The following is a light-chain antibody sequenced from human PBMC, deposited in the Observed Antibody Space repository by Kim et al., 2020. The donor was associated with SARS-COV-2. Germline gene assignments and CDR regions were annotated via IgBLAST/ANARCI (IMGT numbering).Light chain of an antibody. CDR1: QSVSSN. V-gene: IGKV3-15*01. CDR2: SAS. Sequence: VSPGERATLSCRASQSVSSNLAWYQQKPGQAPRLLIYSASTRATGIPARFSGSGSGTEFTLTISSLQSEDFAVYYCQQDNNWPYTFGQGTKLEI. CDR3: QQDNNWPYT. J-gene: IGKJ2*01.